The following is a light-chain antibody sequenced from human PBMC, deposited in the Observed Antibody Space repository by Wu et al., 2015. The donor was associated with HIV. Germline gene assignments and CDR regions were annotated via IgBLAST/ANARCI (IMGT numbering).Light chain of an antibody. CDR1: LDISSS. J-gene: IGKJ1*01. V-gene: IGKV3-15*01. Sequence: IGLTQSPATLSLSPGERATLSCRASLDISSSLAWYQQKPGQAPRLLIYGASTRATGIPARFSGSGSGTEFTLTISSLQSEDFAVYYCQQYNDWRTFGQGTKVEIK. CDR2: GAS. CDR3: QQYNDWRT.